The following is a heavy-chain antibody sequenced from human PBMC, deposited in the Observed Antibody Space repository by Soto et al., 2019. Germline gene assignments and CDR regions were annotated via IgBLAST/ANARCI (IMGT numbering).Heavy chain of an antibody. V-gene: IGHV4-34*01. J-gene: IGHJ5*02. Sequence: QVQLQQWGAGLLKPSETLSLTCAVYGGSFSGYYWSWIRQPPGKGLEWIGEINHSGSTNYNASLKSRVTISVDTSKNQFSLKLSSVTAADTAVYYCARGRAMWGSYRYHWFDPWGQGTLVTVSS. D-gene: IGHD3-16*02. CDR1: GGSFSGYY. CDR2: INHSGST. CDR3: ARGRAMWGSYRYHWFDP.